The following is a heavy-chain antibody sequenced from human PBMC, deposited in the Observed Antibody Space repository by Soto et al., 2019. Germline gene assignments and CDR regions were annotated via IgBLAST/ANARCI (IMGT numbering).Heavy chain of an antibody. Sequence: EVQLVESGGGLIQPGGSLRLSCAASGFTVSSKYMTWVRQAPGKELEWVSVIYGGGTTYYADSVKRRFTISRDNSKNPLYLQMNSLRAEDTAVYYCVQTTGWPGFDFWGQGTLVTVSS. CDR1: GFTVSSKY. CDR2: IYGGGTT. CDR3: VQTTGWPGFDF. J-gene: IGHJ4*02. V-gene: IGHV3-53*01. D-gene: IGHD6-19*01.